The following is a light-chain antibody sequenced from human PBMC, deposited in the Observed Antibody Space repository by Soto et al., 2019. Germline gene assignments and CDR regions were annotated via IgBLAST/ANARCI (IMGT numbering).Light chain of an antibody. J-gene: IGLJ3*02. V-gene: IGLV2-14*01. Sequence: QSVLTQPASVSGSAGQSITISCSGTMRDVGAYNLVSWYQQHPGTAPKLIIYEVRNRPSGISSRFSGSRSGNTASLTISGLQPEEEAEYYCGLFTSSATWVLGGGTK. CDR3: GLFTSSATWV. CDR2: EVR. CDR1: MRDVGAYNL.